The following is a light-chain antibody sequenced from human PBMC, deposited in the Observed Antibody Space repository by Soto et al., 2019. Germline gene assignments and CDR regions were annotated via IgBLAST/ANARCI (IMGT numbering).Light chain of an antibody. Sequence: EIVLTQSPGTLSLSPGERATLSCRASQSVNNSYLAWYQQKPGQAPRLLIYGESSRTTGIPDRFSASGSETDFTLTLSRLEPEDFAVYFCQHYGGSPGFTFGPGTKVDIK. CDR3: QHYGGSPGFT. CDR1: QSVNNSY. J-gene: IGKJ3*01. CDR2: GES. V-gene: IGKV3-20*01.